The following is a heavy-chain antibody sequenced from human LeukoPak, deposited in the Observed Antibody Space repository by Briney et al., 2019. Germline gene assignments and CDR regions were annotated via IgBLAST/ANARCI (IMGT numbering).Heavy chain of an antibody. CDR1: GFTFSSYG. CDR2: LSPSGGIT. D-gene: IGHD3-10*02. Sequence: PGGSLRLSCAASGFTFSSYGMSWVRQAPGKGLEWVSALSPSGGITYYEDSVKGRFTISRDNSKNTLYLQMNSLRAEDTAVYYCAKGVNYFVLEYWGQGTLVTISS. J-gene: IGHJ4*02. V-gene: IGHV3-23*01. CDR3: AKGVNYFVLEY.